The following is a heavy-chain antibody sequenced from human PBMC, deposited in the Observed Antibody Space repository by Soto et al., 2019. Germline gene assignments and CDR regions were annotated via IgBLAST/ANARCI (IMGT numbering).Heavy chain of an antibody. Sequence: QVQVVQSGAEVKKPGASVKVSCKTSGYTFTNNYLHWVRQAPGQGLEWMGIISPSGGSTRYAQEFEGRVTMTTDTSTSTVYMEPGSLTSEDTAVYYCARASGALDVWGQGTMVTVSS. J-gene: IGHJ3*01. CDR3: ARASGALDV. D-gene: IGHD3-10*01. CDR1: GYTFTNNY. CDR2: ISPSGGST. V-gene: IGHV1-46*03.